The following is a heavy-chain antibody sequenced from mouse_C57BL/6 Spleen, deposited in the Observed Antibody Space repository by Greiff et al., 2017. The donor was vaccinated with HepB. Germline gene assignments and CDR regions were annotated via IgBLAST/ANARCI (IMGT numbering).Heavy chain of an antibody. J-gene: IGHJ4*01. V-gene: IGHV5-6*01. D-gene: IGHD3-1*01. CDR2: ISSGGSYT. CDR3: ARHGLLRVKGDAMDY. Sequence: EVKVVESGGDLVKPGGSLKLSCAASGFTFSSYGMSWVRQTPDKRLEWVATISSGGSYTYYPDSVKGRFTISRDNAKNTLYLQMSSLKSEDTAMYYCARHGLLRVKGDAMDYWGQGTSVTVSS. CDR1: GFTFSSYG.